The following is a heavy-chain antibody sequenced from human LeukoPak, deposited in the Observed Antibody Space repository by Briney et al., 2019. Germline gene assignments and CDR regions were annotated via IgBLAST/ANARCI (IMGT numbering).Heavy chain of an antibody. Sequence: SETLSLTCTVSGGSISSGDYYWSWIRQPPGKGLEWIGYIYYSGSTYYNPSLKSRVTISVDTSKNQFSLKLSSVTAADTAVYYCARDRGRGQDSSGWYRSHAFDIWGQGTMVTVSS. CDR2: IYYSGST. CDR1: GGSISSGDYY. CDR3: ARDRGRGQDSSGWYRSHAFDI. D-gene: IGHD6-19*01. J-gene: IGHJ3*02. V-gene: IGHV4-30-4*01.